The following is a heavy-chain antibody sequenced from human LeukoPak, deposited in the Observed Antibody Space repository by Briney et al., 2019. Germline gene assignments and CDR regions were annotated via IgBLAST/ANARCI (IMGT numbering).Heavy chain of an antibody. D-gene: IGHD1-1*01. CDR3: VKDLMGRFLMGGTTAYLHH. Sequence: TGGSLRLSCAASGFTFSSYSMNWVRQAPGKGLEWVSSISSSSSYIYYADSVKGRFTISRDDAKNSLYLQMNSLRVEDMAVYYCVKDLMGRFLMGGTTAYLHHWGQGTLVTVSS. V-gene: IGHV3-21*01. J-gene: IGHJ1*01. CDR2: ISSSSSYI. CDR1: GFTFSSYS.